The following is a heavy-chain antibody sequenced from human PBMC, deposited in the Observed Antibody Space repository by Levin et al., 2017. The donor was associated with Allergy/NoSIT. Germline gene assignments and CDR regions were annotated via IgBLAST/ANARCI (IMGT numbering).Heavy chain of an antibody. D-gene: IGHD2-21*02. J-gene: IGHJ4*02. Sequence: GGSLRLSCAASGFTFSSYAMSWVRQAPGKGLEWVSTISGTGGSTYYADSVKGRFTISRDNSKNTLYLHMNSLRAEDTAVYYCAKQCGANCYSDFDYWGQGTLVTVSS. V-gene: IGHV3-23*01. CDR1: GFTFSSYA. CDR3: AKQCGANCYSDFDY. CDR2: ISGTGGST.